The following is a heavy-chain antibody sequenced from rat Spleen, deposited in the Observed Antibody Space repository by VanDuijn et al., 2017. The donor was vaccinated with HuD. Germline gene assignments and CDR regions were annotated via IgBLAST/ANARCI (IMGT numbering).Heavy chain of an antibody. CDR1: GFTFSNYY. J-gene: IGHJ2*01. D-gene: IGHD1-7*01. V-gene: IGHV5S23*01. CDR3: TRGGMGIPYYFDY. CDR2: ITNSGGST. Sequence: EVQLVESGGGLVQPGRSLKLSCAASGFTFSNYYMAWVRQAPTKGLEWVASITNSGGSTYYRDSVKGRFTISRDNAKSTLYLQMDSLRSEDTATYYCTRGGMGIPYYFDYWGQGVMVTVSS.